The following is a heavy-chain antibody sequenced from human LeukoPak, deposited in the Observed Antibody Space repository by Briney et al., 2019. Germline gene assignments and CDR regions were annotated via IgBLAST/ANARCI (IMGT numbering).Heavy chain of an antibody. Sequence: PSETLSLTCAVYGGSFSGYYWSWIRQPPGKGLEWIGEINHSGSTNYNPSLKSRVTISVDTSKNQFSLKLSSVTAADTAVYYCARRNNYGSGNNWFDPWGQGTLVTVSS. J-gene: IGHJ5*02. CDR3: ARRNNYGSGNNWFDP. CDR1: GGSFSGYY. V-gene: IGHV4-34*01. D-gene: IGHD3-10*01. CDR2: INHSGST.